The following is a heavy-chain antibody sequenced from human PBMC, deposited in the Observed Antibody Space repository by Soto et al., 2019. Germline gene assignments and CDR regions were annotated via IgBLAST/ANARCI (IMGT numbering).Heavy chain of an antibody. Sequence: SETLSLTCTVSGGSISSGGYYWSWIRQHPGEGLEWIGYIYYSGSSYYNPSLKSRVTISVDTSKNQFSLKLSSVTAADTAVYYCASVSSGGTPERYFDYWGQGTLVPVSS. V-gene: IGHV4-31*03. CDR3: ASVSSGGTPERYFDY. CDR1: GGSISSGGYY. D-gene: IGHD3-10*01. CDR2: IYYSGSS. J-gene: IGHJ4*02.